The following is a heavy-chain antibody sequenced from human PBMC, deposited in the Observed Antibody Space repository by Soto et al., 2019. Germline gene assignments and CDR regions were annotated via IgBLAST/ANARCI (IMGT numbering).Heavy chain of an antibody. Sequence: ASVKVSCKASGYTFTNYGISWVRQAPGQGLEWLGWISTYTGNTDYAQKLQGRLTMTTDTSTTTAYMELRSLRSDDTAVYYCARDYYGSGAPDHYGMDARAQGNTLTIS. V-gene: IGHV1-18*01. CDR2: ISTYTGNT. CDR3: ARDYYGSGAPDHYGMDA. CDR1: GYTFTNYG. D-gene: IGHD3-10*01. J-gene: IGHJ6*02.